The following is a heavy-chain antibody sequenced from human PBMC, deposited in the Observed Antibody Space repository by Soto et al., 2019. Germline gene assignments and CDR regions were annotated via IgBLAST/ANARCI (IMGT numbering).Heavy chain of an antibody. CDR2: INHSGST. CDR1: GGSFSGYY. Sequence: QVQLQQWGAGLLKPSETLSLTCAVYGGSFSGYYWSWIRQPPGKGLEGIGEINHSGSTNYNPSLKSRVTISVDTSKNQFSLRLSSVTAADTAVYYCARGRGGITMVRGVMDVWGQGTTVTVSS. D-gene: IGHD3-10*01. V-gene: IGHV4-34*01. J-gene: IGHJ6*02. CDR3: ARGRGGITMVRGVMDV.